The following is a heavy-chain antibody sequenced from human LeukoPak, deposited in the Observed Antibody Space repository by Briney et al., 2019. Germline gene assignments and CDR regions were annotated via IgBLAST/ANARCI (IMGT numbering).Heavy chain of an antibody. J-gene: IGHJ4*02. CDR2: ISGSGDIT. CDR3: AKDRRSGGSCSDC. V-gene: IGHV3-23*01. CDR1: GFTFSGYA. Sequence: PGGSLRLSCAASGFTFSGYAMSWVRQAPGRGLEWVSTISGSGDITYYADSVKGRLTISRDNSKNTLYLQMNSLRAEDTAVYYCAKDRRSGGSCSDCWGQGTLVTVSS. D-gene: IGHD2-15*01.